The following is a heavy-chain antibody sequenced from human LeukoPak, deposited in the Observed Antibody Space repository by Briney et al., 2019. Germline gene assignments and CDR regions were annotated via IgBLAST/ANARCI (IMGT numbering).Heavy chain of an antibody. D-gene: IGHD2-15*01. J-gene: IGHJ4*02. CDR2: IYYSGST. CDR3: ARDLLTGGYCSGGSCYDY. CDR1: GGSISSGDYY. Sequence: SETLSLTCTVSGGSISSGDYYWSWIRQPPGKGLEWIGYIYYSGSTYYNPSLKSRVTISVDTSKNQFSLKLSSVTAADTAVYYCARDLLTGGYCSGGSCYDYWGQGTLVTVSS. V-gene: IGHV4-30-4*08.